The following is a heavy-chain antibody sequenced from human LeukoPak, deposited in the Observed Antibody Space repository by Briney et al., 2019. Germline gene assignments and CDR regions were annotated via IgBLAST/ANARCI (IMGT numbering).Heavy chain of an antibody. CDR2: IKQDGSEK. Sequence: GSLRLSCAASGFTFSSYWMIWVRQAPGKALEWVANIKQDGSEKFYVDSVKGRFTISRDNAKNSLYLQMNSLRAEDTALYYCAKERVLRAARKLGYMDVWGKGTTVTVSS. V-gene: IGHV3-7*03. CDR1: GFTFSSYW. CDR3: AKERVLRAARKLGYMDV. J-gene: IGHJ6*03. D-gene: IGHD6-6*01.